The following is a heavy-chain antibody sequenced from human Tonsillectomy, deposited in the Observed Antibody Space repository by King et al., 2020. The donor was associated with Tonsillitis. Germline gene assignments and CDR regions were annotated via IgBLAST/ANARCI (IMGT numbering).Heavy chain of an antibody. V-gene: IGHV2-70*11. CDR1: GFSLSTSGMC. CDR2: IDWDDDK. J-gene: IGHJ4*02. Sequence: TLKESGPALVKPTQTLTLTCTFSGFSLSTSGMCVSWIRQPPGKALEWLARIDWDDDKYYSTSLKTRLTISKDTSKNQVVLTMTNMDPVVTATYYCARIPYYYDSSGYAFFDYWGQGTLVTVSS. D-gene: IGHD3-22*01. CDR3: ARIPYYYDSSGYAFFDY.